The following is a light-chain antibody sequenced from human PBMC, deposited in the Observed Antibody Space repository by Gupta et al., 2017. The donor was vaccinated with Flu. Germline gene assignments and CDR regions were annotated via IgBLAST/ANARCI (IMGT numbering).Light chain of an antibody. CDR2: GAS. J-gene: IGKJ1*01. CDR3: PTDGSSPST. CDR1: QGVSSSY. Sequence: GTLYLSPAERATISCRASQGVSSSYLAWYQQTPGQDPRLRIYGASSGATGIPDRFSGSGSGTXLTLNIXRLETEDSAVDSCPTDGSSPSTSGXGTKVEIK. V-gene: IGKV3-20*01.